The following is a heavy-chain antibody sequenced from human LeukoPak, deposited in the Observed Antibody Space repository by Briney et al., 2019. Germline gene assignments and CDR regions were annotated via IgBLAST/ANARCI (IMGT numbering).Heavy chain of an antibody. D-gene: IGHD5-12*01. J-gene: IGHJ4*02. CDR3: ARGNVWGSGYSGYDHRGGLDY. V-gene: IGHV4-34*01. Sequence: SETLSLTCTVSGGSISSYYWSWIRQPPGKGLEWIGEINHSGSTNYNPSLKSRVTISVDTSKNQFSLKLSSVTAADTAVYYCARGNVWGSGYSGYDHRGGLDYWGQGTLVTVSS. CDR2: INHSGST. CDR1: GGSISSYY.